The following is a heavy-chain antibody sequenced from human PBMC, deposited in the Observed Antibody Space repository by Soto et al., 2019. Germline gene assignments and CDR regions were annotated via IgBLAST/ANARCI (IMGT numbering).Heavy chain of an antibody. J-gene: IGHJ3*02. CDR3: ARKMGAFET. CDR1: RGSTSGSYW. V-gene: IGHV4-4*02. CDR2: IVHGGNT. D-gene: IGHD2-8*01. Sequence: QVQLQESGPGLVKPSGTLSLTCAVSRGSTSGSYWWSWVRQTPGKGLEWIGEIVHGGNTNYNPSLKSRVTFSVDKSKNQFSLKLTSVTAADTAVYYCARKMGAFETWGQGTMVTVSS.